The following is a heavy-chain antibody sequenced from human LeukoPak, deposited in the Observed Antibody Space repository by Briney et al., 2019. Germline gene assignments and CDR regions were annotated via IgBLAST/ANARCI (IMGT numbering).Heavy chain of an antibody. J-gene: IGHJ6*02. Sequence: PGGSLRLSCAASGFTVSSNYMSWVRQAPGKGLEWVSVIYSGGSTYYADSVKGRFTISRDNSKNTLYLQMNSLKTEDTAVYYCTTDNWNPLAVVDVWGQGTTVTVSS. CDR3: TTDNWNPLAVVDV. V-gene: IGHV3-53*01. CDR1: GFTVSSNY. CDR2: IYSGGST. D-gene: IGHD1-20*01.